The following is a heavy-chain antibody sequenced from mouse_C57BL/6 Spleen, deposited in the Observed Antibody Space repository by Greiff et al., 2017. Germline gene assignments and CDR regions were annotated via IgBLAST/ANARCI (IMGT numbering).Heavy chain of an antibody. Sequence: EVHLVESGGGLVQPGGSLSLSCAASGFTFTDYYMSWVRQPPGKALEWLGFIRNKANGYTTEYSASVKGRFTISRDNSESILYLQMNALRAEDSATYYCASHLRYYGNYGDWYFDVWGTGTTVTVSS. CDR2: IRNKANGYTT. J-gene: IGHJ1*03. CDR3: ASHLRYYGNYGDWYFDV. D-gene: IGHD2-1*01. CDR1: GFTFTDYY. V-gene: IGHV7-3*01.